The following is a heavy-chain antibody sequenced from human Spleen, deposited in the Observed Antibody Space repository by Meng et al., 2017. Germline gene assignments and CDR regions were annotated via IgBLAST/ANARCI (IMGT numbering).Heavy chain of an antibody. D-gene: IGHD4-11*01. CDR3: ARGPTTMAHDFDY. CDR1: GGSFSDYY. CDR2: INHSGST. J-gene: IGHJ4*02. Sequence: QGQWQESGPGLVRPSETLSLTFVVSGGSFSDYYWSWIRQPPGKGLEWIGEINHSGSTNHNPSLESRATISVDTSQNNLSLKLSSVTAADSAVYYCARGPTTMAHDFDYWGQGTLVTVSS. V-gene: IGHV4-34*04.